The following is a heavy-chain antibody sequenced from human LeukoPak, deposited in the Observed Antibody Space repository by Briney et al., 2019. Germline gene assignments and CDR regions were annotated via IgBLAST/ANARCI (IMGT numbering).Heavy chain of an antibody. D-gene: IGHD6-6*01. CDR3: ARGLQGSSATYNWFDP. CDR2: IIPIFGIA. Sequence: ASVRVSCKASGGTFSSYAISWVRQAPGEGVEWMGRIIPIFGIANYAQKFQGRVTITPDKSPSTAYMELNSLRSEDTAVYYCARGLQGSSATYNWFDPWGQGTLVTVSS. CDR1: GGTFSSYA. V-gene: IGHV1-69*17. J-gene: IGHJ5*02.